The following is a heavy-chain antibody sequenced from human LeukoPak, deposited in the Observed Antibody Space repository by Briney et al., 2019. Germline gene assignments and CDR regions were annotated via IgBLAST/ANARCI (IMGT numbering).Heavy chain of an antibody. CDR1: GGPISSYY. J-gene: IGHJ6*03. CDR2: IHYSGST. D-gene: IGHD6-19*01. Sequence: SETLSLTCTVSGGPISSYYWSWIRQPPGKGLERIGYIHYSGSTNYNPSLKSRVTISVDTSKNQFSLKLSSVTAADTAVYYCARYLSSGWYGSYYMDVWGKGTTVTISS. V-gene: IGHV4-59*01. CDR3: ARYLSSGWYGSYYMDV.